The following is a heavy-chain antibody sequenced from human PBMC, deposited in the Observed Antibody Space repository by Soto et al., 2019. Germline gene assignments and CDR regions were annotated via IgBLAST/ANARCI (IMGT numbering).Heavy chain of an antibody. V-gene: IGHV4-31*03. CDR2: IYYSGST. CDR3: ARAGDWNYYGMDV. CDR1: GGSISSGGYY. J-gene: IGHJ6*02. D-gene: IGHD1-1*01. Sequence: SETLSLTCTVSGGSISSGGYYWSWIRQHPGKGLEWIGYIYYSGSTYYNPSLKGRVTISVDTSKNQFSLKLSSVTAADTAVYYCARAGDWNYYGMDVWGQGTTVTVSS.